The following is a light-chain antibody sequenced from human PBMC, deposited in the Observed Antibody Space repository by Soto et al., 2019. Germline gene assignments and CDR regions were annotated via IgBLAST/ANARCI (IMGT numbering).Light chain of an antibody. J-gene: IGKJ4*01. Sequence: DIQMTQSPSSVSASVGDRVTITCRASQGIGIWLAWYQQKPGKAPELLIYAASTFQRGVPTRFSGSGSATDFPLTISRLQPEDFATYYCQQANTFPLTFGGGTKVELK. CDR2: AAS. CDR1: QGIGIW. CDR3: QQANTFPLT. V-gene: IGKV1-12*01.